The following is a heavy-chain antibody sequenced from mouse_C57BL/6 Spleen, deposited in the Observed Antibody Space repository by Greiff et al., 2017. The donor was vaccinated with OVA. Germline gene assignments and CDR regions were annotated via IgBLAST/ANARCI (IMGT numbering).Heavy chain of an antibody. D-gene: IGHD3-2*02. CDR1: GYTFTSYW. CDR3: ARGDSSGYPAWFAY. J-gene: IGHJ3*01. Sequence: VQLHQPGAELVMPGASVKLSCKASGYTFTSYWMHWVKQRPGQGLEWIGEIDPSDSYTNYNQKFKGKSTLTVDKSSSTAYMQLSSLTSEDSAVYYCARGDSSGYPAWFAYWGQGTLVTVSA. CDR2: IDPSDSYT. V-gene: IGHV1-69*01.